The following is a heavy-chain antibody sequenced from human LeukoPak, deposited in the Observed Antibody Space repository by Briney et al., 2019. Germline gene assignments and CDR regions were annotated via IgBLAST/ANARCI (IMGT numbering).Heavy chain of an antibody. CDR2: IDPNSGGT. Sequence: ASVKVSCKASGYTFTGQYIHWVRQAPGQGLDWMGWIDPNSGGTNYAQKFQGRVTMTRDTSISTVYMELSRLTSDDTAVYYCASRSASGNWFLAYWGQGSLVTLSS. J-gene: IGHJ4*02. V-gene: IGHV1-2*02. CDR3: ASRSASGNWFLAY. CDR1: GYTFTGQY. D-gene: IGHD3-10*01.